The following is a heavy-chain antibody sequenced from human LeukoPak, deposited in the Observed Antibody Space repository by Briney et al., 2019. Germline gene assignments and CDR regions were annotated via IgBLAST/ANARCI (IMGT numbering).Heavy chain of an antibody. D-gene: IGHD3-9*01. J-gene: IGHJ6*02. V-gene: IGHV4-4*07. CDR2: IYTSGST. CDR1: GGSISSYY. CDR3: ARLLRETYYDILTGYYTGYYYYGMDV. Sequence: PSETLSLTCTVSGGSISSYYWSWIRQPAGKGLEWIGRIYTSGSTNYNPSLKSRVTMSVDTSKNQFSLKLSSVTAADTAVYYCARLLRETYYDILTGYYTGYYYYGMDVWGQGTTVTVSS.